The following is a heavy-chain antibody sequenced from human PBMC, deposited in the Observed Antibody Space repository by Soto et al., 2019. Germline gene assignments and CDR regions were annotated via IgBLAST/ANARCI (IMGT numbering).Heavy chain of an antibody. CDR1: GYTFTSYD. CDR2: MNPNSGNT. D-gene: IGHD6-19*01. J-gene: IGHJ6*03. Sequence: QVQLVQSGAEVKKPGASVKVSCKASGYTFTSYDINWVRQATGQGLEWMGWMNPNSGNTGYAQKFQGRVTMTRNTSISTAYMELSSLRSEDTAVYYSARSSQWPYYYYYMDVWGKGTTVTVSS. V-gene: IGHV1-8*01. CDR3: ARSSQWPYYYYYMDV.